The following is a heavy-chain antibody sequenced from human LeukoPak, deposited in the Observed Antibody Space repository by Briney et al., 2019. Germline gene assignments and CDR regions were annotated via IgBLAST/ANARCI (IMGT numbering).Heavy chain of an antibody. J-gene: IGHJ4*02. Sequence: GASVKVSCKASGYTFTGYYIRWLRQAPGQGLEWMGWFNPNSGGTNYPPKFQGLVTMSSDTSITTAYMELNRLISDDTAVYYCARTKPPCTSCLLLDYWGQGTLVTVSS. CDR2: FNPNSGGT. D-gene: IGHD2-2*01. CDR1: GYTFTGYY. V-gene: IGHV1-2*02. CDR3: ARTKPPCTSCLLLDY.